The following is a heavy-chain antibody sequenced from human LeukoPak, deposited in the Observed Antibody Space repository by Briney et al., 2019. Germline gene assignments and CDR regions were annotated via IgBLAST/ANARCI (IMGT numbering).Heavy chain of an antibody. CDR1: GYTFTGYY. J-gene: IGHJ4*02. CDR3: ARVRHYYDWGDYFDY. D-gene: IGHD3-16*01. Sequence: ASVKVSCKASGYTFTGYYMHWVRQAPGQGLEWMGWINPNSGGTNYAQKFQGRVTMTRDTSISTAYMELSRLRSDDTAVYYCARVRHYYDWGDYFDYWGQGTLVTVSS. V-gene: IGHV1-2*02. CDR2: INPNSGGT.